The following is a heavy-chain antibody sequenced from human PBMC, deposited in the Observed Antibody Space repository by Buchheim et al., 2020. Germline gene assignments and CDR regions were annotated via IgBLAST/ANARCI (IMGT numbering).Heavy chain of an antibody. D-gene: IGHD2-2*01. CDR2: IKSDGSST. CDR3: ATVTSRPEDY. CDR1: GFTFSSYG. V-gene: IGHV3-74*01. J-gene: IGHJ4*02. Sequence: EVQLVESGGGSVQPGGSLRLSCAASGFTFSSYGMHWVRQAPGKGLVWASRIKSDGSSTAYADSVRGRFTISRDNAQNTLFLQMNSLRAEDTAVYYCATVTSRPEDYWGQGTL.